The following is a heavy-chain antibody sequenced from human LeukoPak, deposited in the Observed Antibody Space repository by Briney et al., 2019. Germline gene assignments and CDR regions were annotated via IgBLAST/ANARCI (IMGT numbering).Heavy chain of an antibody. Sequence: ASVKVSCKVSGYTLTELSMHWVRQAPGKGLEWMGGFDPEDGETIYAQKFQGRVTMTEDSSTDTAYMELSSLRPEDTAVYYCATPGSGYYFIFDYWGQGTLVTVSS. CDR3: ATPGSGYYFIFDY. J-gene: IGHJ4*02. V-gene: IGHV1-24*01. D-gene: IGHD3-22*01. CDR1: GYTLTELS. CDR2: FDPEDGET.